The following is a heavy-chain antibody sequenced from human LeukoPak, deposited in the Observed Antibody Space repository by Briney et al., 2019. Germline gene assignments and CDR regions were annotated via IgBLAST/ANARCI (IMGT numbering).Heavy chain of an antibody. V-gene: IGHV3-21*04. D-gene: IGHD2-8*01. Sequence: GGSLRLSCTASGFTFSSYSMNWVRQAPGKGLEWVSSISTSSSYIYYADSVKGRFTISRDNAKNSLYLQMNSLRPDDTALYYCSTDPRLLIYWGHGTLVTVSS. J-gene: IGHJ4*01. CDR3: STDPRLLIY. CDR2: ISTSSSYI. CDR1: GFTFSSYS.